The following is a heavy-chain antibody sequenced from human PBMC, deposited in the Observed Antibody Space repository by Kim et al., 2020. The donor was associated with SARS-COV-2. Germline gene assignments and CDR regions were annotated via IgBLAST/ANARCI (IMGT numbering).Heavy chain of an antibody. Sequence: NKYLDESGTGRFTISRDNSKNTLYLQMNSLRAEDTAVYYCARAMGAGWFDPWGQGTLVTVSS. J-gene: IGHJ5*02. CDR2: NK. V-gene: IGHV3-30*07. CDR3: ARAMGAGWFDP. D-gene: IGHD1-26*01.